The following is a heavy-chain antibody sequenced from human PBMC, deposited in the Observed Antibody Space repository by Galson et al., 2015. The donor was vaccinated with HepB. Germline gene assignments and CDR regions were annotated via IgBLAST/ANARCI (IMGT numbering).Heavy chain of an antibody. V-gene: IGHV3-30*18. D-gene: IGHD1-14*01. CDR1: GFTFSSYG. CDR3: AKDTGIIRDYFDY. J-gene: IGHJ4*02. CDR2: ISYDGSNK. Sequence: SLRLSCAASGFTFSSYGMHWVRQAPGKGLEWVAVISYDGSNKYYADSVKGRFTISRDNSKNTLYLQMNSLRAEDTAVYYCAKDTGIIRDYFDYWGQGTLVTVSS.